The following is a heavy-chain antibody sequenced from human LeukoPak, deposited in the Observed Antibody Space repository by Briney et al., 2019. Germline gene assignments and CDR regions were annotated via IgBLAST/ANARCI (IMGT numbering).Heavy chain of an antibody. CDR2: ISSRGSTI. J-gene: IGHJ3*02. D-gene: IGHD3-16*01. Sequence: GGSLRLSCAASGFTFSYAWMSWVRQAPGKGLEWVSHISSRGSTIYYADSVKGRFTISRDNAKNSLYLQMNSLRAEDTAVYYCARVGWVLRYAFDMWGQGTMVTVSS. CDR3: ARVGWVLRYAFDM. V-gene: IGHV3-11*04. CDR1: GFTFSYAW.